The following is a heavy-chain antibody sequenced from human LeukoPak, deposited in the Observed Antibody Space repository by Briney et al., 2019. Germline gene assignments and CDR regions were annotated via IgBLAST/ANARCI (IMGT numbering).Heavy chain of an antibody. D-gene: IGHD6-25*01. J-gene: IGHJ3*02. Sequence: GGSLRLSCAASGFTFSSYSMNWVRQAPGKGLEWVSSISSSGSYIYYADSVKGRFTISRDNAKNSLNLQMNSLRAEDTAVYYCARGTTANEAFDIWGQGTLVTVSS. CDR2: ISSSGSYI. CDR3: ARGTTANEAFDI. V-gene: IGHV3-21*01. CDR1: GFTFSSYS.